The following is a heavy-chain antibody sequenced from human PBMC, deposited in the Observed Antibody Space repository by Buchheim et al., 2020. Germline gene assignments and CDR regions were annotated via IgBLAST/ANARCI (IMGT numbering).Heavy chain of an antibody. J-gene: IGHJ6*02. V-gene: IGHV3-30*18. CDR1: GFSFGSYG. Sequence: QEQLVESGGGVVQPGRSLRLSCAASGFSFGSYGMHWVRQAPGKGLEWVAVISYDGSNKYYADSVKGRFTISRDNSKNTLYLQMNSLRAEDTAVYYCAKDDNDYGMDVWGQGTT. D-gene: IGHD1-1*01. CDR2: ISYDGSNK. CDR3: AKDDNDYGMDV.